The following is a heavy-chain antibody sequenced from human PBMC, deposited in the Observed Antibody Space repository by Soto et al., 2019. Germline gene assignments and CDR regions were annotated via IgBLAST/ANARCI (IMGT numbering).Heavy chain of an antibody. D-gene: IGHD4-4*01. J-gene: IGHJ4*02. Sequence: SGPTLVNPTQPLTLTCTFSGFSLSTSGVGVGWIRQPPGKALEWLALIYWNDDKRYSPSLKSRLTITKDTSKNQVVLTMTNMDPVDTATYYCAHRTVTRRSYYFDYWGQGTLVTVSS. CDR2: IYWNDDK. CDR3: AHRTVTRRSYYFDY. V-gene: IGHV2-5*01. CDR1: GFSLSTSGVG.